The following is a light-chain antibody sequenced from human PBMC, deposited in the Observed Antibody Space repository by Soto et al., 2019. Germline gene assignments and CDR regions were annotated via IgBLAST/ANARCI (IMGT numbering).Light chain of an antibody. V-gene: IGKV3-20*01. CDR3: QQYGTSPFT. Sequence: EIVMTQSPSTLSLSPGERATLSCRASQSVSSNLACYQHKPGQPPSLLIYDASTRATGIPDRFSGIGYGTDFTLTISGLEPEDFAVYHCQQYGTSPFTCGQGTRWRL. J-gene: IGKJ5*01. CDR1: QSVSSN. CDR2: DAS.